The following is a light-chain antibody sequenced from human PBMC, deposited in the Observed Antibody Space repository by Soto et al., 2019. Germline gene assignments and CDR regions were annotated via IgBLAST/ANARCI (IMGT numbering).Light chain of an antibody. CDR2: EVS. CDR1: SSDVGGYNS. J-gene: IGLJ1*01. V-gene: IGLV2-8*01. Sequence: QSALTQPPSASGSPGQSVTISCTGTSSDVGGYNSVSWYQHHPGKAPKLMIYEVSKRPSGVPDRFSGSKSANTASLTVSGLLAEDEADYYCSSYAGSNNYVFGTGTKSPS. CDR3: SSYAGSNNYV.